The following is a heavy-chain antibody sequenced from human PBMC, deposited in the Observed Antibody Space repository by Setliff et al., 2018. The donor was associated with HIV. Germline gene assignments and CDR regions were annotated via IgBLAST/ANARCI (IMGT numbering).Heavy chain of an antibody. CDR1: SDSIRFYY. J-gene: IGHJ4*02. Sequence: SETLSLTCTVSSDSIRFYYWTWIRQPPGKGLEWIGNVYYTGSTNYNPSLKSRITISIDTSKSQFSLKLTSVAAADTAVYYCARPGIAAADYYFDYWGQGALVTVSS. CDR2: VYYTGST. CDR3: ARPGIAAADYYFDY. V-gene: IGHV4-59*01. D-gene: IGHD6-13*01.